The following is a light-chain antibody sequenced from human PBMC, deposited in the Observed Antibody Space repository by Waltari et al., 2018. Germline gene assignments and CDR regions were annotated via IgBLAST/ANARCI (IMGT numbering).Light chain of an antibody. CDR1: QTINNTV. Sequence: EIVLTQSPDTLSLSPGDSATLSCRASQTINNTVLAWFQQKSGQAPRLLIYGVSRRAPGIPDRFRGDGAANDFTLTIARLEPEDFAVYYCHQHGRSLPWLFGQGTKVEIK. J-gene: IGKJ1*01. V-gene: IGKV3-20*01. CDR3: HQHGRSLPWL. CDR2: GVS.